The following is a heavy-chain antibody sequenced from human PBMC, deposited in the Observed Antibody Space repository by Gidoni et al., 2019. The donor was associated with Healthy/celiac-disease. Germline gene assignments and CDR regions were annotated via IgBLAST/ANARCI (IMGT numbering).Heavy chain of an antibody. CDR3: ARILGLGIFQYMDV. CDR2: IFSNDEK. V-gene: IGHV2-26*01. Sequence: QVTLKESGPVLVKPTQTLTLTCTVSRFSLSNARMRVSWMRQPPGKAREWLAHIFSNDEKSYSTSLKSRLTISKDTSKSQVVLTMTNMDPVDTATYYCARILGLGIFQYMDVWGQGTTVTVSS. D-gene: IGHD3-3*01. J-gene: IGHJ6*03. CDR1: RFSLSNARMR.